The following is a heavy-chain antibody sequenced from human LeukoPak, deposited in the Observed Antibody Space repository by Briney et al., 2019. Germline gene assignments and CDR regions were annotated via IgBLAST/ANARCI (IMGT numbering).Heavy chain of an antibody. D-gene: IGHD5-18*01. CDR2: VSSNGDDT. CDR1: GFSFSSYA. J-gene: IGHJ4*02. V-gene: IGHV3-64D*06. CDR3: VKGGTAMATGYYFDY. Sequence: GGSLRLSCSASGFSFSSYALHWVRQAPGKGLEYVSAVSSNGDDTYYADSVKGRFTISRDNSKNTLYLQMSSLRTEDTAVYYCVKGGTAMATGYYFDYWGQGTLVTVSS.